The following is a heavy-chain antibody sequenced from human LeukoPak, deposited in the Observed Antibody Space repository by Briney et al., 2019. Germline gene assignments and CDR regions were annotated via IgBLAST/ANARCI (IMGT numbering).Heavy chain of an antibody. V-gene: IGHV3-64*01. Sequence: PGGSLRLSCAASGFTFSSYAMHWVRQAPGKGLEYVSAISSNGGSTYYANSVKDRFTISRDNSKNTLYLQMGSLRAEDMAVYYCARDLNDILTGYGDYWGQGTLVTVSS. CDR1: GFTFSSYA. CDR3: ARDLNDILTGYGDY. CDR2: ISSNGGST. J-gene: IGHJ4*02. D-gene: IGHD3-9*01.